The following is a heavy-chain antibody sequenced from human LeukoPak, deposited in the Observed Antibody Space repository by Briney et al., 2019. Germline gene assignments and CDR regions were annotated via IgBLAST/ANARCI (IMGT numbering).Heavy chain of an antibody. CDR2: TFYRSKWHN. Sequence: SQTLSLTCAISGDNVSSSSSGWSWIRQSPSRGLEWLGRTFYRSKWHNDYAVSVESRLTISPDPSKNQFSLQLNSVTPEDTALYYCAGGGFKRHFDLWGQGTLVTVSS. CDR1: GDNVSSSSSG. CDR3: AGGGFKRHFDL. V-gene: IGHV6-1*01. J-gene: IGHJ4*02.